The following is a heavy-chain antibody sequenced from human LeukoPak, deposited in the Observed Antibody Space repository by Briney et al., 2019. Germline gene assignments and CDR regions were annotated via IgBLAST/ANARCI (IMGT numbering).Heavy chain of an antibody. CDR2: IYYSGST. V-gene: IGHV4-39*01. CDR1: GGSISSSSYY. CDR3: ARGSVDYYFDY. J-gene: IGHJ4*02. Sequence: PSDTLSLTCTVSGGSISSSSYYWGWIRQPPGKGLEWIGSIYYSGSTYYNPSLKSRVTISVDTSKNQFSLKLSSVTAADTAVYYCARGSVDYYFDYWGQGTLVTVSS. D-gene: IGHD3-9*01.